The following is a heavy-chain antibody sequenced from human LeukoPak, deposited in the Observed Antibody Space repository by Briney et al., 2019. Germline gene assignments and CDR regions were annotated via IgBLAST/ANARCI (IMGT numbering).Heavy chain of an antibody. V-gene: IGHV3-33*01. CDR2: IWFDGSNK. Sequence: GGSLRLSCAASGFIFSNDAMHWVRQAPGKGLEWVAFIWFDGSNKHYADSVKGRFTISRDNSEDTLYLQMNSLRAEDTAVYYCARGQMATTYYYYYGMDVWGQGTTVTVS. D-gene: IGHD5-24*01. CDR1: GFIFSNDA. J-gene: IGHJ6*02. CDR3: ARGQMATTYYYYYGMDV.